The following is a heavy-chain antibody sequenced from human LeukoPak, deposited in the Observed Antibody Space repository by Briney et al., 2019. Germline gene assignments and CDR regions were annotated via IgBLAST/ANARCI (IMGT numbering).Heavy chain of an antibody. CDR1: GFTFSSYE. CDR2: ISGSGSTK. Sequence: GGSLRLSCAASGFTFSSYEMHWVRQAPGKGPEWVSYISGSGSTKYYADSVKGRFTISRGNALNSLHLQMSSLRDEDTAVYYCATLRPRQQLVVDHWGQGTLVTVSS. CDR3: ATLRPRQQLVVDH. J-gene: IGHJ4*02. D-gene: IGHD6-13*01. V-gene: IGHV3-48*03.